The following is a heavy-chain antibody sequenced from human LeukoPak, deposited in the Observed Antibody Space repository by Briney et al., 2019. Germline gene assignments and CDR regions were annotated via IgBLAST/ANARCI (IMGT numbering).Heavy chain of an antibody. J-gene: IGHJ4*02. CDR1: GGSIGDYY. D-gene: IGHD2-2*01. V-gene: IGHV4-59*01. CDR3: ARAVEYQMPYYFDY. CDR2: IHYSGST. Sequence: SETLSLTCIVSGGSIGDYYWSWIRQAPGKGLEWIGHIHYSGSTNYSPSLKSRVTILVDTSKNLLSLKLSSLTAADTAVYYCARAVEYQMPYYFDYWGQGTLVTVSS.